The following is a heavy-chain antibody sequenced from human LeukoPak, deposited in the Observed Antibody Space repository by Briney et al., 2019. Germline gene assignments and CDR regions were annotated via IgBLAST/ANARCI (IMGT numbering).Heavy chain of an antibody. V-gene: IGHV3-23*01. J-gene: IGHJ4*02. D-gene: IGHD3-22*01. Sequence: PGGSLRLSCAASGFTFNNYAMSWVRQAPGKGLEWVSTSTGSGGSTYYADSVKGRFTISRGNSNNTLYLQMNSLRAEDTAVYYCAKSRYSSGYYLSYFVYWGQGTLVTVSS. CDR2: STGSGGST. CDR3: AKSRYSSGYYLSYFVY. CDR1: GFTFNNYA.